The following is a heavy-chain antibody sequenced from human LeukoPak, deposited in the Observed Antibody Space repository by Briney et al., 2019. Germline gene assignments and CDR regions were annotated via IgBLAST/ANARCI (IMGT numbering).Heavy chain of an antibody. D-gene: IGHD5-12*01. CDR2: IYYSGST. CDR3: AREVATISREYYFDN. Sequence: SETLSLTCTVSGGSISSSSYYWGWIRQPPGKGLEWIGSIYYSGSTYYNPSLKSRVTISVDTSKNQFSLKLSSVTAADTAVYYCAREVATISREYYFDNWGQGTLVTVSS. CDR1: GGSISSSSYY. V-gene: IGHV4-39*07. J-gene: IGHJ4*02.